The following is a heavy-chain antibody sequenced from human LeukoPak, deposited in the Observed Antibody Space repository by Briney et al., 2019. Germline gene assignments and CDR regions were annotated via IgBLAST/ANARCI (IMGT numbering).Heavy chain of an antibody. V-gene: IGHV4-34*01. J-gene: IGHJ6*03. CDR2: VNHSGST. Sequence: EPSETLSLTCTVYGGSFSGNYCSSIRQPPGKGLEWIGEVNHSGSTNYNPSLKSRVTISVDTSKNQFSLKLSSVTAADTAVYYCARGAARYYYYLDVWRKGTTVTVSS. D-gene: IGHD6-6*01. CDR1: GGSFSGNY. CDR3: ARGAARYYYYLDV.